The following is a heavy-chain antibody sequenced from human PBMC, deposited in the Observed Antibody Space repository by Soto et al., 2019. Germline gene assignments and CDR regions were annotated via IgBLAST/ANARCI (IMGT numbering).Heavy chain of an antibody. CDR3: ATEWGSNP. J-gene: IGHJ5*02. V-gene: IGHV1-8*02. D-gene: IGHD1-26*01. CDR2: MSPDTGNT. CDR1: GYSFADFD. Sequence: QVQLLQSGAEVRKPGASVKVSCRTSGYSFADFDINWIRQAPGQGLEWMGWMSPDTGNTGYAQKFRGRVTMTRDISRSTAYLEISSLRHEDTAVYYCATEWGSNPWGQGTLVTVSS.